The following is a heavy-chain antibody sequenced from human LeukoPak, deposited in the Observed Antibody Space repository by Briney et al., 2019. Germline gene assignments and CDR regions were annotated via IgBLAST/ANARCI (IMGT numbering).Heavy chain of an antibody. Sequence: ASVKVSCKASGYTFTCYYVHWVRQAPGQGLEWMGRINPNSGDTNYAQKFQGRVTMTRDTSISTAYMGLSRLRSDDTAVYYCARDYCGGDCFPDYWGQGTLVTVSS. CDR1: GYTFTCYY. CDR2: INPNSGDT. J-gene: IGHJ4*02. V-gene: IGHV1-2*06. D-gene: IGHD2-21*02. CDR3: ARDYCGGDCFPDY.